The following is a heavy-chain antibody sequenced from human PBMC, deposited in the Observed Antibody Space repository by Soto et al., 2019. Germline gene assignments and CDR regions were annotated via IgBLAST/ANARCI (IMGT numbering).Heavy chain of an antibody. J-gene: IGHJ4*02. V-gene: IGHV1-69*01. CDR2: ITPIFGAA. Sequence: QVHLVQSGGEVKKPGSSMKVSCKAYGGSFIGHTFTWVRQAPGQGPEWMGGITPIFGAANYAQKFQGRVTITANESTTTVYMELSSLRSEDTAVYYWARLRDPRSRPSVTMVRGVINGDLDYWGQGTLVTVSS. D-gene: IGHD3-10*01. CDR1: GGSFIGHT. CDR3: ARLRDPRSRPSVTMVRGVINGDLDY.